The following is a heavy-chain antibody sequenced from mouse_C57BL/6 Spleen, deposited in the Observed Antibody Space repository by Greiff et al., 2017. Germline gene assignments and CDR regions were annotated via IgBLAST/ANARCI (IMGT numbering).Heavy chain of an antibody. J-gene: IGHJ1*03. CDR1: GFTFSSYA. Sequence: VQLKESGEGLVKPGGSLKLSCAASGFTFSSYAMSWVRQTPEKRLEWVAYLSSGGDYIYYADTVKGRFTISKDNARNTLYLQMSSLKSEDTAMYYCTGDGTTVVANWDFDVWGTGTTVTVA. CDR3: TGDGTTVVANWDFDV. V-gene: IGHV5-9-1*02. CDR2: LSSGGDYI. D-gene: IGHD1-1*01.